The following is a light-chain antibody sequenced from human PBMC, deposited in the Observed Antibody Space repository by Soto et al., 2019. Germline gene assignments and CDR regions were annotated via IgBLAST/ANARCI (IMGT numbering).Light chain of an antibody. J-gene: IGKJ5*01. Sequence: EVVLTQSPVTLSLSPGERATLSCRASQSVSSDYLAWYQQKPGQAPRLLIYGASSRATGIPDRFSGSGSGTDFTLTISRLEPEDFAVYYCQQRSNWPPITFGQGTRLEIK. CDR2: GAS. CDR3: QQRSNWPPIT. CDR1: QSVSSDY. V-gene: IGKV3D-20*02.